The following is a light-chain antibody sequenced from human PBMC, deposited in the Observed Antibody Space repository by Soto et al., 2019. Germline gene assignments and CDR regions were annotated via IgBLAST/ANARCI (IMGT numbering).Light chain of an antibody. CDR3: QQSYTLSPLT. CDR1: QSISNY. V-gene: IGKV1-39*01. CDR2: AAS. Sequence: DIQMTQSPSSLSASVGDRVIITCRTSQSISNYLNWYQHKPGKAPKVLISAASNLQSGVPSRFSGSGFGTVFTLTISSLQPEDFATYFCQQSYTLSPLTFGGGTKVDIK. J-gene: IGKJ4*01.